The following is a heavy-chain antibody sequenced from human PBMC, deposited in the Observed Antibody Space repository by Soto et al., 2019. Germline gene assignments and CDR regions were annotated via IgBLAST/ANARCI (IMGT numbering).Heavy chain of an antibody. CDR3: AHHLAVAGTTFDY. D-gene: IGHD6-19*01. Sequence: SETLSLTCAVSGVSISSGNWWTWVRQTPQRGLEYIGEIFHDGTANYYPSFERRVAISVDTSKNQFSLKLTSVTAADTATYYCAHHLAVAGTTFDYWGQGTLVTVSS. V-gene: IGHV4-4*02. J-gene: IGHJ4*02. CDR2: IFHDGTA. CDR1: GVSISSGNW.